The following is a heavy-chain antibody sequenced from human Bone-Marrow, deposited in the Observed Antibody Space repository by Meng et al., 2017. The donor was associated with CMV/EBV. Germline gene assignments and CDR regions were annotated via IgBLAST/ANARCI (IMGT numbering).Heavy chain of an antibody. V-gene: IGHV3-23*01. CDR1: GFTFSTYA. Sequence: GGSLRLSCAASGFTFSTYAMTWVRLAPGKGLEWVSETTGSGGDTYYADSVRGRFTISRDNAKNTLYLQMNSLRAEDTAVYYCARGLPIVVVPAAIPGGDDAFDIWGQGTMVTVSS. CDR2: TTGSGGDT. D-gene: IGHD2-2*01. CDR3: ARGLPIVVVPAAIPGGDDAFDI. J-gene: IGHJ3*02.